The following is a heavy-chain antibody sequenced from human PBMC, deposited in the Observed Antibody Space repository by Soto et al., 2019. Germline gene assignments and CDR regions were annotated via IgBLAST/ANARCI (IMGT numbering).Heavy chain of an antibody. Sequence: ASVKVSCKASGYTFTSYAMHWVRQAPGQRLEWMGWINAGNGNTKYSQKFQGRVTITRDTSASTAYMELSSLRSEDTAVYYCARNPHEYCSGGSCYKDYYYYYMDVWGKGTTVTVS. CDR1: GYTFTSYA. D-gene: IGHD2-15*01. J-gene: IGHJ6*03. CDR2: INAGNGNT. CDR3: ARNPHEYCSGGSCYKDYYYYYMDV. V-gene: IGHV1-3*01.